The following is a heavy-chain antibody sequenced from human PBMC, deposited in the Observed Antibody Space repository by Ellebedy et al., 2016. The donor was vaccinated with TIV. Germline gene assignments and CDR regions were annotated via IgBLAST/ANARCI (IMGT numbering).Heavy chain of an antibody. CDR1: GFHVSSNY. D-gene: IGHD4-23*01. Sequence: GESLKISXTASGFHVSSNYMSWVRQAPGKGLEWVSVIYSGGNTDYADSVEGRFTISRDNSKNTLYLQMNSLRAEDTAVYYCAREDSGGLDFWGQGTLVTVSS. CDR3: AREDSGGLDF. CDR2: IYSGGNT. V-gene: IGHV3-53*01. J-gene: IGHJ4*02.